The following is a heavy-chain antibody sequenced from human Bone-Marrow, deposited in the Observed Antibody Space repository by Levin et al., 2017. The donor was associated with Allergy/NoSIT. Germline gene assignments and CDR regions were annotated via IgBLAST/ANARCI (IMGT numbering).Heavy chain of an antibody. CDR1: GFTSHYA. Sequence: GESLKISCAASGFTSHYAMSWVRQAPGKGLEWVSSITSTGGLTYYADSVRGRFTISRDNSNYTLFLQMNRLRAGDTAVYYCATPTTPRIFWGRGTLVTVSS. D-gene: IGHD4-17*01. V-gene: IGHV3-23*01. J-gene: IGHJ4*02. CDR3: ATPTTPRIF. CDR2: ITSTGGLT.